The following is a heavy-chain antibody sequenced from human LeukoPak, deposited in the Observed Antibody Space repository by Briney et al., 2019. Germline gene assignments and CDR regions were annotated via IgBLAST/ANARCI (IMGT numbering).Heavy chain of an antibody. CDR3: ARDLWSIGDRWFDP. CDR2: IYHSGST. CDR1: GGSISSSNW. J-gene: IGHJ5*02. Sequence: SGTLSLTCAVSGGSISSSNWWSWVRQPPGKGLEWIGEIYHSGSTNYNPSLKSRVTMSVDKSKNQFSLKLSSVTAADTAVYYCARDLWSIGDRWFDPWGQGTLVTVSS. D-gene: IGHD2-21*01. V-gene: IGHV4-4*02.